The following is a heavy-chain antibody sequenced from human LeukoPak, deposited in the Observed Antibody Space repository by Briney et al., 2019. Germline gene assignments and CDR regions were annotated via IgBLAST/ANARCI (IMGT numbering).Heavy chain of an antibody. D-gene: IGHD6-19*01. CDR3: ARDRGIAVAGFDY. CDR1: GYTFTGYY. J-gene: IGHJ4*02. Sequence: ASVKVSFKASGYTFTGYYMHWVRQAPGQGLAWMGWINPNSGGTNYAQKFQGRVTMTRDTSISTAYMELSRLRSDDTAVYYCARDRGIAVAGFDYWGQGTLVTVSS. V-gene: IGHV1-2*02. CDR2: INPNSGGT.